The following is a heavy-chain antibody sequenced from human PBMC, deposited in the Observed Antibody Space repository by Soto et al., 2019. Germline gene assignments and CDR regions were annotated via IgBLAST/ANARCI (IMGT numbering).Heavy chain of an antibody. CDR2: IIPIFGTA. J-gene: IGHJ4*02. Sequence: QVQLVQSGVEVKKPGSSVKVSCKASGGTFSSYAISWVRQAPGQGLEWMGGIIPIFGTAKYAQKFQGRVTITADESASTAYMELSSLRSEDTAVYYCARDGGVYDYSPFDYWGQGTLVTVSS. V-gene: IGHV1-69*12. CDR3: ARDGGVYDYSPFDY. D-gene: IGHD4-4*01. CDR1: GGTFSSYA.